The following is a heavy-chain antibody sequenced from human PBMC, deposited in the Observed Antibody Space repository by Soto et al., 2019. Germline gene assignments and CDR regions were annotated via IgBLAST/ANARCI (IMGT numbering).Heavy chain of an antibody. D-gene: IGHD6-19*01. CDR3: AHRLRSSNGWGTFDY. V-gene: IGHV2-5*02. CDR1: GFSFSSSGVA. Sequence: QITLKESGPTLVEPTQTLTLTCTFSGFSFSSSGVAVGGIRQPPGKALDWVAFICWDDDKRYRASLKSRLTITKDTSKNQVVLTMTNMDPVDTGTYYCAHRLRSSNGWGTFDYWGQGIVVTVSS. J-gene: IGHJ4*02. CDR2: ICWDDDK.